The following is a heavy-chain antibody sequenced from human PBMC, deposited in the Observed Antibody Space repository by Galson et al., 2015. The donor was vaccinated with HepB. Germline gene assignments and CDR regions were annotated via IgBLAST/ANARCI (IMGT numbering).Heavy chain of an antibody. D-gene: IGHD4-23*01. CDR1: GSTFTSYG. CDR3: AREVIGPISTVVTPYWYFDL. J-gene: IGHJ2*01. CDR2: ISAYNGNT. V-gene: IGHV1-18*01. Sequence: SVTVSCKASGSTFTSYGISWARQAPGQGLEWLGWISAYNGNTNYAQKLQGRVTMTTDTSTSTAYMELRSLRSDDTAVYYCAREVIGPISTVVTPYWYFDLWGRGTLVTVSS.